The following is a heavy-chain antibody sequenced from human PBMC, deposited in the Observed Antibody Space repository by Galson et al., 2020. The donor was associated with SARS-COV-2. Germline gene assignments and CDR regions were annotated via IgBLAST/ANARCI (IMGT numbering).Heavy chain of an antibody. CDR3: ARGGAGGGVAWGNYFYYYMDV. CDR2: IIPRLGIA. CDR1: GGTFSSSA. Sequence: SVKVSCKASGGTFSSSAISWVRQAPGQGLQWMGGIIPRLGIANYAQKFQGRVTITVDKSTSTAYMELISLRSEDTAVYYCARGGAGGGVAWGNYFYYYMDVWGKGTTVTVSS. V-gene: IGHV1-69*10. D-gene: IGHD3-3*01. J-gene: IGHJ6*03.